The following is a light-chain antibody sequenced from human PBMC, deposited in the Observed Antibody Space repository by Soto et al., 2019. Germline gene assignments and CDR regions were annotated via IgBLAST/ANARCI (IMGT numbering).Light chain of an antibody. J-gene: IGKJ3*01. CDR3: QQYQSLPFT. Sequence: DIQMTQSPSSLSASVEDRVIITCRASQSISNHLNWYQQKPGKAPKLLIFAASSLQSGVPSRFSGSRSGPDFTLTISSLQPEDFATYYCQQYQSLPFTFGPGTKVHIK. V-gene: IGKV1-39*01. CDR1: QSISNH. CDR2: AAS.